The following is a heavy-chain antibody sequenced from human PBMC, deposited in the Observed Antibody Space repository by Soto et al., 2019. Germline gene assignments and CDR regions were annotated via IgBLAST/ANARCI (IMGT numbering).Heavy chain of an antibody. CDR3: ARDQYDFWSGPDYYYYGMDV. CDR1: GYTFTSYG. Sequence: ASVKVSCKASGYTFTSYGISWVRQAPGQGLEWMGWIGAYNGNTNYAQKLQGRVTMTTDTSTSTAYMELRSLRSDDTAVYYCARDQYDFWSGPDYYYYGMDVWGQGTTVTVSS. CDR2: IGAYNGNT. J-gene: IGHJ6*02. D-gene: IGHD3-3*01. V-gene: IGHV1-18*01.